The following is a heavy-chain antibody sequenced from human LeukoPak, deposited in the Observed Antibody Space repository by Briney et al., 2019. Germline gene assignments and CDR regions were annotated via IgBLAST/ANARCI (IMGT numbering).Heavy chain of an antibody. CDR3: ARDLAYSRLDY. CDR2: INPDGNKK. CDR1: GLTLSSSW. J-gene: IGHJ4*02. V-gene: IGHV3-7*01. Sequence: GGSLRLSCAVSGLTLSSSWMDWVRQAPGKGLEWVASINPDGNKKYSADSVKGRFTISRDNAENSLYLQMNSLRVEDTAFYYCARDLAYSRLDYWGQGMLVTVSS. D-gene: IGHD5-18*01.